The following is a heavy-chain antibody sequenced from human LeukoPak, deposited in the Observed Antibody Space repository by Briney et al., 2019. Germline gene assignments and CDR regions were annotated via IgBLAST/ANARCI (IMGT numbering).Heavy chain of an antibody. J-gene: IGHJ5*02. CDR1: GYTFTSYD. CDR3: ARAVLEVRGVKSNWFDP. CDR2: MNPNSGNT. Sequence: ASVKVSCKASGYTFTSYDINWVRQATGQGLEWMGWMNPNSGNTGYAQKFQGRVTVTRNTSISTAYMELSSLRSDDTAVYYCARAVLEVRGVKSNWFDPWGQGTLVTVSS. V-gene: IGHV1-8*01. D-gene: IGHD3-10*01.